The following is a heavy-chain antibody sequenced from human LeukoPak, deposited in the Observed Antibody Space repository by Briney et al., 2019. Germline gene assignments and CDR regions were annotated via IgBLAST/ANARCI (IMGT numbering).Heavy chain of an antibody. Sequence: SVRVSCKASGGTFSSYAISWVRQAPGQGLEWMGRIIPIFGTANYAQKFQGRVTITTDESTSTAYMELSSLRSEDTAVYYCARYGSSSSAVDYWGQGTLVTVSS. CDR2: IIPIFGTA. D-gene: IGHD6-6*01. J-gene: IGHJ4*02. CDR1: GGTFSSYA. V-gene: IGHV1-69*05. CDR3: ARYGSSSSAVDY.